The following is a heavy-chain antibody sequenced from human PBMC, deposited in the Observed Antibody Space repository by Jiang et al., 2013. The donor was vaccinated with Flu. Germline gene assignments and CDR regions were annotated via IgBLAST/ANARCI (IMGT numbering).Heavy chain of an antibody. CDR2: LFRGRT. Sequence: GRGRGVGWACLFRGRTSYNTSLKSRITMSIDTSKNQFSLRLNSVTAADTAVYFCARMLWDLLTGPVDYEYGMGVWGQGTTVTVPS. J-gene: IGHJ6*02. D-gene: IGHD3-9*01. CDR3: ARMLWDLLTGPVDYEYGMGV. V-gene: IGHV4-30-4*07.